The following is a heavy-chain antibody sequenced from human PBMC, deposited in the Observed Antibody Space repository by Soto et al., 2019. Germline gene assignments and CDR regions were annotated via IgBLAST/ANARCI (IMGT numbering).Heavy chain of an antibody. CDR3: ARVVRHVPGSGDHWFDP. CDR2: INPGNGNT. J-gene: IGHJ5*02. V-gene: IGHV1-3*01. Sequence: QVQLVQSGAEMKKPGASVRVSCKASGYIFANYPMQWVRQAPGQGLEWMGWINPGNGNTKYSQKFQGRLTITRDTSATTTYMELSSLTSKDTAMYYCARVVRHVPGSGDHWFDPWGQGTLVTVSA. D-gene: IGHD3-10*01. CDR1: GYIFANYP.